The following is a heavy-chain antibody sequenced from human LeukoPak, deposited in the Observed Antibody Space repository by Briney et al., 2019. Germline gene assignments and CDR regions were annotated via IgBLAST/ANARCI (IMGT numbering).Heavy chain of an antibody. Sequence: GGSLRLSCAASGFTFSSYAMHWVRQAPGKGLEWVAVISYDGSNKYYADSVKGRFTISRDNSKNTLYLQMNSLKAEDTAVYYCARGRGVPTDYWGQGTLVTVSS. J-gene: IGHJ4*02. CDR2: ISYDGSNK. CDR1: GFTFSSYA. D-gene: IGHD3-10*01. CDR3: ARGRGVPTDY. V-gene: IGHV3-30*04.